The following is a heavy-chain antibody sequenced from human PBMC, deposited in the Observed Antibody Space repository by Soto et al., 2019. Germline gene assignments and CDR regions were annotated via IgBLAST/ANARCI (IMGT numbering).Heavy chain of an antibody. CDR1: GYTFTSYW. D-gene: IGHD5-12*01. Sequence: PGESLKISCRGSGYTFTSYWIGWVRQMPGKGLEWMGIIYPGDSDTRYSPSFQGQVTISADKSISTAYLQWSSLRASDTAMYYCARIWEMATVAAFDSWVQGTLVTVSS. J-gene: IGHJ4*02. CDR2: IYPGDSDT. CDR3: ARIWEMATVAAFDS. V-gene: IGHV5-51*01.